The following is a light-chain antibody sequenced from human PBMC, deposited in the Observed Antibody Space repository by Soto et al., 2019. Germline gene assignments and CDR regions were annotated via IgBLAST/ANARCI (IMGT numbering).Light chain of an antibody. V-gene: IGLV1-44*01. CDR2: NNH. CDR1: STNIGNDNN. CDR3: AAWDDRLNGFV. J-gene: IGLJ1*01. Sequence: QSVLTRPPSASGKPGQRVSISCTGSSTNIGNDNNVNWYQELPGTAPKVLIYNNHQRPSGVPDRFSGSKSGTSASLAISGFQSEDEADYYCAAWDDRLNGFVFGTGTKVTVL.